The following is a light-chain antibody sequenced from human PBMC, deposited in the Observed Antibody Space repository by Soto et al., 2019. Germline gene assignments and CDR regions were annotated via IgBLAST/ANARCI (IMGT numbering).Light chain of an antibody. Sequence: DVVLTQSPLSLPVNFGQPASISCRSSKSLVYSDGNTHLSWFHQRPGQSPRRLIYRVSSRDSGVPDRFSGSGSGTDFILETSRVEAEDVGIYFCTQGTHWPRTFGQGTKVEVK. V-gene: IGKV2-30*01. CDR1: KSLVYSDGNTH. CDR3: TQGTHWPRT. CDR2: RVS. J-gene: IGKJ1*01.